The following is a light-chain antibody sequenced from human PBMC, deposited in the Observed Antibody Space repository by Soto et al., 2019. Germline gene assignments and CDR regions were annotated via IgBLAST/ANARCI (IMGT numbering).Light chain of an antibody. CDR1: QSMSRY. J-gene: IGKJ5*01. Sequence: DIQMTQSPSSLSASVGDRVTITCRASQSMSRYLNWYQQKPGKAPKLLIYAASSLQSGVPSRFSGCGSGTDFTLTISSLQPEDFASYYCQQSYCTPIPFGLGTRLQIK. CDR2: AAS. CDR3: QQSYCTPIP. V-gene: IGKV1-39*01.